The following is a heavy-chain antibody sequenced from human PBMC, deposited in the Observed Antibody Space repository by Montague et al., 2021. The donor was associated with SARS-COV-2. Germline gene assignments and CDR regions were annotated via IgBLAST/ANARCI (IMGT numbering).Heavy chain of an antibody. Sequence: SLRLSCAASGYEMNWVRQAPGKGLEWVSYISSAGSTIFYADSVKGRFTISRDNAKNSLYLQMNSLRAEDTAVYYCASRAPTRIVLMVYAIGGYFDYWGQGTLVTVSS. CDR2: ISSAGSTI. V-gene: IGHV3-48*03. D-gene: IGHD2-8*01. J-gene: IGHJ4*02. CDR1: GYE. CDR3: ASRAPTRIVLMVYAIGGYFDY.